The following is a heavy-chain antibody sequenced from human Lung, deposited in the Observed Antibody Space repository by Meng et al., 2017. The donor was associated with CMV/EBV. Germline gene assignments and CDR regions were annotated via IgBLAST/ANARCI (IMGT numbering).Heavy chain of an antibody. V-gene: IGHV1-8*01. Sequence: ASVKVSCKASGYTFTSYDINWVRQATGQGLEWMGWMNPNSGNTGYAQKFQGRVTMTRNTSISTAYMELSSLRTEDTAVYYCATYSRAPAAMRAYFNYWGLGTLVTVSS. J-gene: IGHJ4*02. CDR3: ATYSRAPAAMRAYFNY. CDR1: GYTFTSYD. CDR2: MNPNSGNT. D-gene: IGHD2-2*01.